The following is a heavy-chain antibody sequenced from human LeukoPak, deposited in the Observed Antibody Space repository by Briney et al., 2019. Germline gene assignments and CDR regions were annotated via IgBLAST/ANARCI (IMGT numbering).Heavy chain of an antibody. J-gene: IGHJ4*02. V-gene: IGHV3-30-3*01. CDR3: ARDPCTGGSCYRNFDY. Sequence: GGSLRLSCAASGFTFSSYAMHWVRQAPGKGLEWVAVISYDGSNKYYADSVKGRFTISRDNSKNTLYPQMNSLRAEDTAVYYCARDPCTGGSCYRNFDYWGQGTLVTVSS. CDR1: GFTFSSYA. CDR2: ISYDGSNK. D-gene: IGHD2-15*01.